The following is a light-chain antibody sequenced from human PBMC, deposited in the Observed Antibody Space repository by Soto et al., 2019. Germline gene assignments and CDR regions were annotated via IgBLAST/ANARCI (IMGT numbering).Light chain of an antibody. Sequence: DIQLTQSPLSLSASVGDRVTSICRASQSISRSLNWYQQRPGKAPNLLIYGASTLNSGVPSRFSGSRSGTDFTLTITSLQPEDFATYYCHQTHSSTRPFGQGTKV. CDR2: GAS. V-gene: IGKV1-39*01. CDR1: QSISRS. J-gene: IGKJ1*01. CDR3: HQTHSSTRP.